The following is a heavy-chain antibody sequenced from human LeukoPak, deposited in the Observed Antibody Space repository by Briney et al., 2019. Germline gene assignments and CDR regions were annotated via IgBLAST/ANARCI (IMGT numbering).Heavy chain of an antibody. Sequence: PSETLSLTCAVYGGSFSGYYWSWIRQPPGKGLEWIGEINHSGSTNYNPSLKSRVTISVDTSKNQFSLTLSSVTAADTAVYYCARAPYSSGWYGTAGYFDYWGQGTLVTVSS. J-gene: IGHJ4*02. CDR1: GGSFSGYY. V-gene: IGHV4-34*01. D-gene: IGHD6-19*01. CDR2: INHSGST. CDR3: ARAPYSSGWYGTAGYFDY.